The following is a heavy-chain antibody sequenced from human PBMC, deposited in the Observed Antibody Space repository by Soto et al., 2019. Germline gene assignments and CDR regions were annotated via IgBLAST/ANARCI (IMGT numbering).Heavy chain of an antibody. Sequence: QVQLQESGPGLVKPAETLSLTCSVSGASVTSGLYYWTWIRQPPGRGLEWMGFIYDGGGSNYSPSLRGRVTMSVDSSKNQFALNLTAVTAADTAVYYCARADGREFDYDDVWGTRGDWFDPGGQGTLGTVSS. CDR3: ARADGREFDYDDVWGTRGDWFDP. V-gene: IGHV4-61*01. CDR2: IYDGGGS. CDR1: GASVTSGLYY. J-gene: IGHJ5*02. D-gene: IGHD3-16*01.